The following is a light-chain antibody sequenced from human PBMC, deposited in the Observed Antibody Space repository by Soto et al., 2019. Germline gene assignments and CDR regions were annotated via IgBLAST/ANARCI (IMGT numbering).Light chain of an antibody. Sequence: QSVLTQPPSVSGAPGQRVTISCTGSSSNIGAGYDVHWYQQLPGTAPKLLIYGNSNRPSGVPDRFSGSKSGTSASLAITGLQAEDEADYYCHSYDSSLSISGVFGRGTKLTVL. J-gene: IGLJ2*01. CDR1: SSNIGAGYD. V-gene: IGLV1-40*01. CDR3: HSYDSSLSISGV. CDR2: GNS.